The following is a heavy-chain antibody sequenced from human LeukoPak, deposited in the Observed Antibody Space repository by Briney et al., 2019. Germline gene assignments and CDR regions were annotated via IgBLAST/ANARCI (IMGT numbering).Heavy chain of an antibody. D-gene: IGHD2-21*01. J-gene: IGHJ6*03. CDR1: GGSFSGYY. CDR3: AREKRAFRPLYYYYMDV. CDR2: INHSGST. Sequence: SETLSLTCAVYGGSFSGYYWSWIRQPPGKGLEWIGEINHSGSTNYNPSLKSRVTISVDTSKNQFSLKLRSVTAADTAVYYCAREKRAFRPLYYYYMDVWGKGTTVTVSS. V-gene: IGHV4-34*01.